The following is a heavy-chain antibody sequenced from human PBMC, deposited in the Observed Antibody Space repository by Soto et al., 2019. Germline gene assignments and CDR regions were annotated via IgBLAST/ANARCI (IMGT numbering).Heavy chain of an antibody. V-gene: IGHV3-9*01. CDR1: GFTFDDYA. CDR2: ISWNSGSI. Sequence: EVQLVESGGGLVQPGRSLRLSCAASGFTFDDYAMHWVRQAPGKGLEWVSGISWNSGSIGYADSVKGRFTISRDNAKNSLYLQMNSLRAEDTVLYYCAKDRHSSSWGNAFDIWGQGTMVTVSS. CDR3: AKDRHSSSWGNAFDI. J-gene: IGHJ3*02. D-gene: IGHD6-13*01.